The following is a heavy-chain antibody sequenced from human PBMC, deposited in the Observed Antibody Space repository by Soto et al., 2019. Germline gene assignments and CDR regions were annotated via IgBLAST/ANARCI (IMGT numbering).Heavy chain of an antibody. Sequence: QVQLVQSGAEVKKPVASVKVSCKTSGYTFSDYYMHWVRQAPGQGLEWLGIINPSAGRTSYAQKFQDRVTLTRDTSTTTVYMELSRLRSEDTAIYYCARRGESHYHSSGLNEGPLDFWGQGTLVTVSS. CDR2: INPSAGRT. J-gene: IGHJ4*02. CDR3: ARRGESHYHSSGLNEGPLDF. D-gene: IGHD3-22*01. CDR1: GYTFSDYY. V-gene: IGHV1-46*01.